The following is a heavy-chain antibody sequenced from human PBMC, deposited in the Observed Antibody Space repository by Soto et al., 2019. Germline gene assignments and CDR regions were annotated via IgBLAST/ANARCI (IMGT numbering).Heavy chain of an antibody. J-gene: IGHJ4*02. Sequence: ASVKVSCMASGYTFTSYVISWVRQAPGQGLEWMGWISAYNGNTNYAQKLQGRVTMTTETSMSTAYMEVRSHRSDDTAVYYCARDFGDDYWGQGTLVTVSS. CDR1: GYTFTSYV. V-gene: IGHV1-18*01. D-gene: IGHD3-10*01. CDR2: ISAYNGNT. CDR3: ARDFGDDY.